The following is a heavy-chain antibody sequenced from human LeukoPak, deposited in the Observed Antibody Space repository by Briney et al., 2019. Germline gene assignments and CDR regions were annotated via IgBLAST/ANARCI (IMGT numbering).Heavy chain of an antibody. J-gene: IGHJ5*02. CDR2: SYYSGST. CDR1: GGSISSSSYY. D-gene: IGHD3-10*01. CDR3: ARHDSYGSVNWFDP. Sequence: PSETLSLTCAVSGGSISSSSYYWGWIRQPPGKGLEWIATSYYSGSTYYNPSLKSRVTISVDTSKIQFSLKLSSVTAADTAVYYCARHDSYGSVNWFDPWGQGTLVTVSS. V-gene: IGHV4-39*01.